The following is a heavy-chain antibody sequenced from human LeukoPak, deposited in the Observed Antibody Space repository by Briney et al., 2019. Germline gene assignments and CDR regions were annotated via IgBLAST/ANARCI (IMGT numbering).Heavy chain of an antibody. CDR1: GFTFSSYA. Sequence: GGSLRLSCAASGFTFSSYAMHWVRQAPGKGLEYDSAISSNGGSTYYANSVKGRFTISRDNSKNTLYLQMGSLRAEDMAVYYCARGPRITMIVVVDGDAFDIWGQGTMVAVSS. CDR3: ARGPRITMIVVVDGDAFDI. CDR2: ISSNGGST. V-gene: IGHV3-64*01. D-gene: IGHD3-22*01. J-gene: IGHJ3*02.